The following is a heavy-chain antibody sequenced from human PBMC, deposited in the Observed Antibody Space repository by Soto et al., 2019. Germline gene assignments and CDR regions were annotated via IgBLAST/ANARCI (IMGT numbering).Heavy chain of an antibody. CDR1: GGTFSSYA. Sequence: ASVKVSCKASGGTFSSYAISWVRQAPGQGLEWMGGIIPIFGTANYAQKFQGRVTITADESTSTAYMELSSLRSEDTAVYYCARGGDYYDSSGYPLRTFDYWGQGTLVTVS. CDR2: IIPIFGTA. D-gene: IGHD3-22*01. V-gene: IGHV1-69*13. J-gene: IGHJ4*02. CDR3: ARGGDYYDSSGYPLRTFDY.